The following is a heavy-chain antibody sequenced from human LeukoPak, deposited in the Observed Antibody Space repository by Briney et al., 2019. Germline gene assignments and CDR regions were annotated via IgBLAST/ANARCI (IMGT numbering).Heavy chain of an antibody. CDR2: ITPIFGTA. J-gene: IGHJ4*02. D-gene: IGHD3-9*01. V-gene: IGHV1-69*13. Sequence: ASVKVSCKASGGTFSSYALSWVRQAPGQGLEWMGGITPIFGTANYAQKFQGRVTITADESTSTVYMELSSLRSEDTAVYYCAGSFDILTEYYFDYWGQGTLVTVSS. CDR3: AGSFDILTEYYFDY. CDR1: GGTFSSYA.